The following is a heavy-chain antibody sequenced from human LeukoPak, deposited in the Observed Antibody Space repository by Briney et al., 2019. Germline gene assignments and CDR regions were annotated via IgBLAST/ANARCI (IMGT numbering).Heavy chain of an antibody. CDR3: ARHVEIAVAGPIDY. V-gene: IGHV4-39*01. J-gene: IGHJ4*02. Sequence: PETLSLTCTVSGGSISSSGYYWGWIRQPPGKGLEWIASIYYSGSTYYNPSLKSRVTISVDTSKNQLSLKLSSLTAADTAVYYCARHVEIAVAGPIDYWGQGTLVTVSS. D-gene: IGHD6-19*01. CDR1: GGSISSSGYY. CDR2: IYYSGST.